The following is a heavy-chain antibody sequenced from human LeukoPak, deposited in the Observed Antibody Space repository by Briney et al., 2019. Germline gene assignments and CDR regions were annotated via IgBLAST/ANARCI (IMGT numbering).Heavy chain of an antibody. Sequence: GGSLRLSCTTSKFNFNNYGMTWVRQAPGKGLEWVSSISGSGGSTQYAPSVQGRFTISRDNSKNTLYLQMNSLRVEDTAVYYCAKDPNGDYIGAFDIWGQGTMVTVSS. CDR2: ISGSGGST. D-gene: IGHD4-17*01. CDR3: AKDPNGDYIGAFDI. J-gene: IGHJ3*02. V-gene: IGHV3-23*01. CDR1: KFNFNNYG.